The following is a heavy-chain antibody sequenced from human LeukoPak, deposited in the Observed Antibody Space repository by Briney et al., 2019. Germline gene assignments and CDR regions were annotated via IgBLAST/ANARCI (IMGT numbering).Heavy chain of an antibody. CDR2: IYYSGST. V-gene: IGHV4-59*08. CDR1: GGSISSYY. Sequence: SETLSLTCSVSGGSISSYYWSWIRQPPGKGLEWIGYIYYSGSTNYNPSLKSRVTISVDTSKNQFSLKLSSVTAADTAVYYCARLIVGYYGSGTYYTIDYWGQGTLVTVPS. CDR3: ARLIVGYYGSGTYYTIDY. D-gene: IGHD3-10*01. J-gene: IGHJ4*02.